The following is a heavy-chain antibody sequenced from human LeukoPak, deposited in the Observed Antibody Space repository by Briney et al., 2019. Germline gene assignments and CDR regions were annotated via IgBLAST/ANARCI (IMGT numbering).Heavy chain of an antibody. Sequence: GESLKISCKGSGYSFTSYWIGWVRQMPGEGLEWMGIIYPGDSDTRYSPSFQGQVTISADKSISTAYLQWSSLKASDTAMYYCARHGSYYGDYRYYYYMDVWGKGTTVTVSS. J-gene: IGHJ6*03. V-gene: IGHV5-51*01. CDR1: GYSFTSYW. CDR2: IYPGDSDT. D-gene: IGHD4-17*01. CDR3: ARHGSYYGDYRYYYYMDV.